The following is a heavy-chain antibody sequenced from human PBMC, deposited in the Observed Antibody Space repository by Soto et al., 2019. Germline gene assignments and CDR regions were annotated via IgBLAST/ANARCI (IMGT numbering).Heavy chain of an antibody. V-gene: IGHV4-59*08. Sequence: SETLSLTCTVSGFSMSSYYWSWIRQPPGKGLEWIGFIYYSGSTNYNPSLKSRVTISVDTSKNQFSLKLSSVTAADTAVYYCARRRSGPTFFDYWGQGTLVT. CDR3: ARRRSGPTFFDY. CDR2: IYYSGST. CDR1: GFSMSSYY. D-gene: IGHD3-10*01. J-gene: IGHJ4*02.